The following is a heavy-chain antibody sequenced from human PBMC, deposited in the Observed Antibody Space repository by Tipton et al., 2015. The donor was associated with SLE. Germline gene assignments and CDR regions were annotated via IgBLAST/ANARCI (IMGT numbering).Heavy chain of an antibody. D-gene: IGHD3-22*01. V-gene: IGHV4-38-2*02. CDR3: ARQAYYSSGYADY. CDR2: MYQNGTT. J-gene: IGHJ4*02. CDR1: GYSISTGYY. Sequence: TLSLTCTVSGYSISTGYYWGWVRQPPGKGLEWIGNMYQNGTTDYNPSLKSRVTISIDTSTNQFSLKLSAVTAADTAVYYCARQAYYSSGYADYWGQGTLVTVSS.